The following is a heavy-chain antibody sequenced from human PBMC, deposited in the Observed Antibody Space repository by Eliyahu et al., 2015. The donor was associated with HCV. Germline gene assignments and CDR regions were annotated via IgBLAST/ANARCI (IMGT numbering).Heavy chain of an antibody. D-gene: IGHD1-7*01. CDR3: ARDGLDNWNYGTEYYFDY. Sequence: EVQLVESGGGLVKPGGXLRLSCXASGXTFXXXTMNWVRQAPGKGLEWVSSISSSSSYIYYADSVKGRFTTSRDNAKNSLYLQMNSLRAEDTAVYYCARDGLDNWNYGTEYYFDYWGQGTLVTVSS. CDR1: GXTFXXXT. J-gene: IGHJ4*02. CDR2: ISSSSSYI. V-gene: IGHV3-21*01.